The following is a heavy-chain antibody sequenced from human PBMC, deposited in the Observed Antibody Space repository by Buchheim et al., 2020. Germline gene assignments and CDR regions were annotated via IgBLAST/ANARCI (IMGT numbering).Heavy chain of an antibody. J-gene: IGHJ6*02. V-gene: IGHV4-34*01. CDR2: INHSGST. CDR1: GRSFSGYY. D-gene: IGHD1-1*01. CDR3: ARGGYRNYYGMDV. Sequence: QVQLQQWGAGLLKPSETLSLTCAVYGRSFSGYYWSWIRQPPGKGLEWIGEINHSGSTNYNPSLKSRVTISVDTSKNKFSLKLRSVTAADTAVYYCARGGYRNYYGMDVWGQGTT.